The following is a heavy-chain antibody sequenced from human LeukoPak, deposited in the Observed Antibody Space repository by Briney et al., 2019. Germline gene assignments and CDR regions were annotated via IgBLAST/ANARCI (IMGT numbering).Heavy chain of an antibody. CDR1: GGSISSGDYY. CDR2: IYYSGST. CDR3: ARGGIAVVFDY. J-gene: IGHJ4*02. V-gene: IGHV4-30-4*01. Sequence: SQTLSLTCTVSGGSISSGDYYWSWIRQLPGKGLEWIGYIYYSGSTYYNPSLKSRVTISVDTSKNQFSLKLSSVTAADTAVYYCARGGIAVVFDYWGQGTLVTVSS. D-gene: IGHD6-19*01.